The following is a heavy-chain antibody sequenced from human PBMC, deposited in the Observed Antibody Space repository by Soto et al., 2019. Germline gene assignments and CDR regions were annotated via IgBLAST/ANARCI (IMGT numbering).Heavy chain of an antibody. D-gene: IGHD3-10*01. Sequence: QVQLQESGPGLVKPSETLSLTCTVSGGSISSYYWSWIRQPPGKGLERIGYIYYTGRTNYNPPLNRRVTISVDTSKNQFSLKLSSVAAADTAVYYCAGGGYYGSGRYYYFDYWGQGTLVTVSS. V-gene: IGHV4-59*01. CDR2: IYYTGRT. CDR3: AGGGYYGSGRYYYFDY. CDR1: GGSISSYY. J-gene: IGHJ4*02.